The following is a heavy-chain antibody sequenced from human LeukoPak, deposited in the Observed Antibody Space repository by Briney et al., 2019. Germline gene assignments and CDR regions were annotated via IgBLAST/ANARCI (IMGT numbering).Heavy chain of an antibody. CDR2: ISSSSSTI. CDR3: ARATIFGVVIPFDY. CDR1: GFTFSSYS. V-gene: IGHV3-48*01. D-gene: IGHD3-3*01. J-gene: IGHJ4*02. Sequence: GGSLRLSCAASGFTFSSYSMNWVRQAPGKGLEWVSYISSSSSTIYYADSVMGRFTISRDNAKNSLYLQMNSLRAEDTAVYYCARATIFGVVIPFDYWGQGILVTVSS.